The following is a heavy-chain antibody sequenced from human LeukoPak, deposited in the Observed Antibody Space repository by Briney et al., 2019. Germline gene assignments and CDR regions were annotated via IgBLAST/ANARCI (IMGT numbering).Heavy chain of an antibody. J-gene: IGHJ4*02. V-gene: IGHV3-33*01. CDR1: GFTFSSYG. CDR2: IWYDGSNK. CDR3: ARVTFHYGGNSGLDY. D-gene: IGHD4-23*01. Sequence: GGSLRLSCAASGFTFSSYGMHWVRQAPGKGLEWVAVIWYDGSNKYYADSVKGRFTISRDNSKNTLYLQMNSLRAEDTAVYYCARVTFHYGGNSGLDYWGQGTLVTVSS.